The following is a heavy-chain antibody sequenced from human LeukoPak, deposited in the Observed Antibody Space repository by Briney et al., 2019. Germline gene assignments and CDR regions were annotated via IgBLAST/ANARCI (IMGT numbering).Heavy chain of an antibody. CDR2: SSIYNGDT. D-gene: IGHD2-2*01. CDR3: ARGGLGCRSGNCYWGATDV. J-gene: IGHJ6*02. CDR1: GYTFTTYG. Sequence: ASVKVSCKASGYTFTTYGITWVRQAPGQGLEWMGMSSIYNGDTNYAQKVQGRVTMTTDTSTSTAYMELRSLRSDDTAVYYCARGGLGCRSGNCYWGATDVWGQGTTVTVSS. V-gene: IGHV1-18*01.